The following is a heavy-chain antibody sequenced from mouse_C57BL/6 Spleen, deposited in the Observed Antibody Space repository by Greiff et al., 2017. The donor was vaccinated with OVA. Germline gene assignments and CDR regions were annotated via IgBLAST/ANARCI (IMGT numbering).Heavy chain of an antibody. CDR1: GYTFTSYW. J-gene: IGHJ1*03. D-gene: IGHD1-1*01. Sequence: QVQLQQPGAELVRPGSSVKLSCKASGYTFTSYWMHWVKQRPIQGLEWIGNIDPSDSETHYNQKFKDKATLTVDKSSSTAYMQRSSLTSEDSAVYYCAREGGSRYFDVWGTGTTVTVSS. CDR3: AREGGSRYFDV. CDR2: IDPSDSET. V-gene: IGHV1-52*01.